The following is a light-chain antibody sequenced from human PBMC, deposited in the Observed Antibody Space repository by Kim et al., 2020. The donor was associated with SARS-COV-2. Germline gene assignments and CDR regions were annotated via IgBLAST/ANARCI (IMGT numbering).Light chain of an antibody. J-gene: IGKJ1*01. CDR3: QKYNSYST. CDR1: QSIGSW. V-gene: IGKV1-5*01. CDR2: DAS. Sequence: DIQMTQSPSTLSASVGERVTVTCRASQSIGSWLAWYQQKPGKAPKLLIYDASSLESGVPSRFSGSGSETEFTLTISSLQPEDFAIYYCQKYNSYSTFGQGTKMDIK.